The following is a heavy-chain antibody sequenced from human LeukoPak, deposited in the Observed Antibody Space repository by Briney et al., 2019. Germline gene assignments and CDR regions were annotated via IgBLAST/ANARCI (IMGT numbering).Heavy chain of an antibody. Sequence: GGSLRLSCAASGFTFSSYSMNWVRQAPGKGLEWVSSISSSSSYTNYADSVKGRFTISRDNAKNSLYLQMNSLRAEDTAVYYCARDAIVVVTASDYYYYGMDVWGQGTTVTVSS. J-gene: IGHJ6*02. V-gene: IGHV3-21*04. D-gene: IGHD2-21*02. CDR2: ISSSSSYT. CDR3: ARDAIVVVTASDYYYYGMDV. CDR1: GFTFSSYS.